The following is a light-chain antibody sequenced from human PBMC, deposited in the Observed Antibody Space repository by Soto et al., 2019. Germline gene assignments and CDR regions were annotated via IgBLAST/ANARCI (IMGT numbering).Light chain of an antibody. Sequence: DVVMTQTPLSLSGAPGQPACISCKSSHSLLHITGETFLFWYLQKPGQSPQLLIYEVSTRVSGVPDRFSGSGSGTDFTLEISWVETDDVGIYYCMQSTQLPPTFGQGTRLEIK. CDR1: HSLLHITGETF. V-gene: IGKV2D-29*02. CDR3: MQSTQLPPT. CDR2: EVS. J-gene: IGKJ5*01.